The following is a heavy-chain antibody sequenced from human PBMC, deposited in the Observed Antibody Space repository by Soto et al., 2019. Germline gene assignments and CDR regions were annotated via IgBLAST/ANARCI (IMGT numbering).Heavy chain of an antibody. CDR3: ARNIPVSMSGY. CDR2: IYSGGDT. D-gene: IGHD2-8*01. CDR1: GFSVSNNY. V-gene: IGHV3-66*01. J-gene: IGHJ4*02. Sequence: EVQLVESGGGLVQPGGSLRLSCAASGFSVSNNYMSWVRQAPGKGLECVSLIYSGGDTYYVDSVKGRFSISRDSSKNTLYLQMNSLRAEDSAVYYCARNIPVSMSGYWGQGTVVTVAS.